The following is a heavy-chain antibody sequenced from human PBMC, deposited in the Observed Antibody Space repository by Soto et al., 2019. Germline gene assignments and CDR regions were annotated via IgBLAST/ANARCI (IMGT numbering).Heavy chain of an antibody. J-gene: IGHJ4*02. CDR3: AREGLRDTAMVTYYFEY. D-gene: IGHD5-18*01. CDR1: GGTFSSYA. V-gene: IGHV1-69*13. CDR2: IIPIFGTA. Sequence: ASVKVSFKASGGTFSSYAISWVRQAPGQGLEWMGGIIPIFGTANYAQKFQGRVTITADESTSTAYMELSSLRSEDTAVYYCAREGLRDTAMVTYYFEYWGQGTLVTVSS.